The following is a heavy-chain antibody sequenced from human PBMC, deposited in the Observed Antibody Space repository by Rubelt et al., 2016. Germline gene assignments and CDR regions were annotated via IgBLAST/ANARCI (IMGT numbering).Heavy chain of an antibody. D-gene: IGHD6-19*01. J-gene: IGHJ4*02. Sequence: QVQLVQSGAEVKKPGSSVKVSCKASGGTFSSYAISWVRQAPGQGLEWMGGIIPIFGTANSAQKFEGRVTITADESTSTAYMELSSLRSDDTAVYYCARDLYKGPRWLVAYWGQGTLVTVSS. CDR1: GGTFSSYA. CDR3: ARDLYKGPRWLVAY. V-gene: IGHV1-69*01. CDR2: IIPIFGTA.